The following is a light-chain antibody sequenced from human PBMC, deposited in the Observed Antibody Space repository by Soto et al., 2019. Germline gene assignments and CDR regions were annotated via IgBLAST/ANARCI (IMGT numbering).Light chain of an antibody. CDR2: KAS. Sequence: DIQMTQSPSTLSGSVGDRFTITCLASQTISSWLAWYQQKPGKAPKLLIYKASTLKSGVPSRFSGSGSGTDFTLTISSLQPEDFATYYCQQLERYPSTFGGGTKVDIK. J-gene: IGKJ4*01. CDR3: QQLERYPST. V-gene: IGKV1-5*03. CDR1: QTISSW.